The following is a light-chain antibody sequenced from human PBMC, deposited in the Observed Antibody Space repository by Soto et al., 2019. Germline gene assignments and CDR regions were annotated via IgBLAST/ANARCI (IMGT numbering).Light chain of an antibody. Sequence: ENLLTQSPCTLSLSPGEGATLSCRASRGVSANYLAWYQQKPGQAPTLLIYGASIRAAGIPERFSGSGSGTDFTLIISRLEPEDFEMYYCQQYGSSPPTFGQGTKVDIK. CDR2: GAS. CDR3: QQYGSSPPT. CDR1: RGVSANY. V-gene: IGKV3-20*01. J-gene: IGKJ1*01.